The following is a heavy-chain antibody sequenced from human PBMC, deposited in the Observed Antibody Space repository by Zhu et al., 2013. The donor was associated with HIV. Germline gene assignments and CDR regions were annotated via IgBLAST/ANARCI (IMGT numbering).Heavy chain of an antibody. D-gene: IGHD2-15*01. J-gene: IGHJ4*02. CDR3: ARGGYCSGGSCYLDY. CDR1: WVRSVVTT. Sequence: VQLQQWGGRTVEAFGDPVPHLRCLWWVRSVVTTGAGSASPHGKGLEWIGEINHSGSTNYNPSLKSRVTISVDTSKNQFSLKLSSVTAADTAVYYCARGGYCSGGSCYLDYWGQGTLVTVSS. V-gene: IGHV4-34*01. CDR2: INHSGST.